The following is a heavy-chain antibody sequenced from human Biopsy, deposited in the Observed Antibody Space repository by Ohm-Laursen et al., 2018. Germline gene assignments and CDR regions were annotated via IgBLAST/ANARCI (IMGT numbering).Heavy chain of an antibody. CDR2: INPSGSTT. D-gene: IGHD6-19*01. CDR3: ARNTGWYGDLYYFDY. V-gene: IGHV1-46*01. J-gene: IGHJ4*02. CDR1: GYSFTSYY. Sequence: ASVKVSCKASGYSFTSYYMHWVRQDPGQGLGWMGMINPSGSTTSYPQIFQGRVTMTRDTSKSTVYMELSSLRSADTAVYFCARNTGWYGDLYYFDYWGQRTLVTVSS.